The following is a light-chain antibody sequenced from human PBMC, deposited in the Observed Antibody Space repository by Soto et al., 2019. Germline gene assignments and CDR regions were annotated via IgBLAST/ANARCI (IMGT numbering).Light chain of an antibody. CDR3: QQRSNWPAWT. J-gene: IGKJ1*01. CDR2: DAS. CDR1: QSVSSY. V-gene: IGKV3-11*01. Sequence: EIVLTQSPATLSLSPGERATLSCRASQSVSSYLAWYQQKPGQAPRLLIYDASNRATGIPARFSGSGSATAFTLTISSLEPEDFAVYYCQQRSNWPAWTFGQATKVEIK.